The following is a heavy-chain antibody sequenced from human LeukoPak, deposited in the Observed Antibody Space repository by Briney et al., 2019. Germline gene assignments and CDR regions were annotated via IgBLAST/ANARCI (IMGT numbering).Heavy chain of an antibody. CDR1: GGSISSSSYY. V-gene: IGHV4-39*07. J-gene: IGHJ2*01. CDR3: AREPLDWGSHRWYFDL. D-gene: IGHD7-27*01. Sequence: SETLSLTCTVSGGSISSSSYYWGWIRQPPGKGLEWIGSIYYSGSTYYNPSLKSRVTISVDTSKNQFSLKLSSVTAADTAVYYCAREPLDWGSHRWYFDLWGRGTLVTVSS. CDR2: IYYSGST.